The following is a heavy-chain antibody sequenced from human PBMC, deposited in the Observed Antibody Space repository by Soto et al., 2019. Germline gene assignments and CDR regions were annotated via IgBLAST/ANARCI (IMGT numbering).Heavy chain of an antibody. Sequence: QVQLVQSGAEVKKPGSSVKVSCTSSGGTFSTYAISWVRQAPGQGLEWMGGIIPIFGTANYAQKFQGRVTITADESTTKAYMEVISLRSEDTAVYYCARDEMVVATGSRTWHYYYGMDVWGQGTTVTVSS. J-gene: IGHJ6*02. CDR1: GGTFSTYA. CDR2: IIPIFGTA. CDR3: ARDEMVVATGSRTWHYYYGMDV. D-gene: IGHD2-15*01. V-gene: IGHV1-69*12.